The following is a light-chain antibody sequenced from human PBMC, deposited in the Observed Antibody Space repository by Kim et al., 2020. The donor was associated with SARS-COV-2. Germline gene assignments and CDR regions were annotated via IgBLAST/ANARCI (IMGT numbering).Light chain of an antibody. Sequence: GRSVTIPCSGSSSNIGSNYVYWYQQLPGTAPKLLIYRNNQRPSGVPDRFSGSKSGTSASLAISGLRSEDEADYYCAAWDDSLSALVFGGGTQLTVL. V-gene: IGLV1-47*01. CDR2: RNN. CDR1: SSNIGSNY. J-gene: IGLJ3*02. CDR3: AAWDDSLSALV.